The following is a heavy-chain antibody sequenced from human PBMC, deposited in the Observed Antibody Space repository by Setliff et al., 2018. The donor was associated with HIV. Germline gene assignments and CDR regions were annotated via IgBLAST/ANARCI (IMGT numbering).Heavy chain of an antibody. CDR2: IWSDGSNK. CDR1: GFTFSGYG. D-gene: IGHD3-10*01. J-gene: IGHJ4*02. CDR3: AKDHSGSHLVPTAAFDN. V-gene: IGHV3-30*02. Sequence: GESLRLSCAASGFTFSGYGIHWVRQTPGKGLEWVAVIWSDGSNKYYGDSVKGRFTIYRDNSKNIVYLQTNGLRAEDTALYFCAKDHSGSHLVPTAAFDNWGQGTQVTVSS.